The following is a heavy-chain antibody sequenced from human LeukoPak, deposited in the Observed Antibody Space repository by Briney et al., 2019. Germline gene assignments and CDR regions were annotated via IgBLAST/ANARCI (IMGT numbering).Heavy chain of an antibody. V-gene: IGHV4-59*01. D-gene: IGHD3-16*01. Sequence: SETLSLTCTVPGGSISSYYWSWIRQPPGKGLEWIGYIYYSGSTNYNPSLKSRVTISVDTSKNQFSLKLGSVTAADTAVYYCARDLGGVEANWFDPWGQGTLVTVSS. CDR2: IYYSGST. J-gene: IGHJ5*02. CDR1: GGSISSYY. CDR3: ARDLGGVEANWFDP.